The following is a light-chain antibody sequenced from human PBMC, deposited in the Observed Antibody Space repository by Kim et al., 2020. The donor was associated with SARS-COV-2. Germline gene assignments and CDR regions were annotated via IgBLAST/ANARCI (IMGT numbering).Light chain of an antibody. Sequence: QSALTQPASVSGSPGQSITISCTGTSSDVGGYNYVPWYQQHPGKAPKLMIYDVSNRPSGVSNRFSGSKSGNTASLTISGLQAGDEADYYCSSYTSSSTVVFGGGTKLPV. CDR3: SSYTSSSTVV. CDR1: SSDVGGYNY. CDR2: DVS. V-gene: IGLV2-14*03. J-gene: IGLJ2*01.